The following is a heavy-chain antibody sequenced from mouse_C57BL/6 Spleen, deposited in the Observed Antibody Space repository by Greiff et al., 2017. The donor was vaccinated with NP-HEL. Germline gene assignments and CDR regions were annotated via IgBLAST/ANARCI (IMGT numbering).Heavy chain of an antibody. J-gene: IGHJ1*03. Sequence: VQLQQSGAELVMPGASVKLSCKASGYTFTSYWMHWVKQRPGQGLEWIGEIDPSDSYTNYNQKFKGKSTLTVDKSSSTAYMQLSSLTSEDSAVYYCARALRRLSNWYFDVWGTGTTVTVSS. CDR3: ARALRRLSNWYFDV. CDR2: IDPSDSYT. D-gene: IGHD1-2*01. V-gene: IGHV1-69*01. CDR1: GYTFTSYW.